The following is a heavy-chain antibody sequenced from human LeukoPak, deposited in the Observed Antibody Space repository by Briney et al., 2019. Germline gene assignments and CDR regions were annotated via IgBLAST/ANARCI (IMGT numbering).Heavy chain of an antibody. Sequence: GGSLRLSCAASGFTVSSNYMSWVRQAPGKGLEWVSVIYSGGSTYYADSVKGRFTISRDKSNNTLYLQMNSLRADDTAIYYCAKNSGGWYFDYWGQGTLVTVSS. D-gene: IGHD1-1*01. CDR2: IYSGGST. CDR1: GFTVSSNY. J-gene: IGHJ4*02. V-gene: IGHV3-53*01. CDR3: AKNSGGWYFDY.